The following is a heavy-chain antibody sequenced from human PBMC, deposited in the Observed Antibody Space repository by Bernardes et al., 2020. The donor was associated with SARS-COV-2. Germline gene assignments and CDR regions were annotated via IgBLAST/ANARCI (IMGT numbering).Heavy chain of an antibody. D-gene: IGHD3-10*01. V-gene: IGHV5-51*01. CDR2: IHPFDFDT. CDR1: GYIFTDNW. Sequence: GESLKISCEGSGYIFTDNWIAWVRQMPGQGLEWMGIIHPFDFDTRKSPSFQGQVTFSVDKSINTAYLQWSSLKASDTGIYFCARVRGWGASGSYGSLDSWGPGTLVTVSS. J-gene: IGHJ4*02. CDR3: ARVRGWGASGSYGSLDS.